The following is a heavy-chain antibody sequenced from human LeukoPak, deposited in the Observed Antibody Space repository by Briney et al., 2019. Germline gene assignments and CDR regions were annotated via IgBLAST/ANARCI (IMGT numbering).Heavy chain of an antibody. CDR1: GGSISSGGYY. CDR3: ARGQAGWELLV. CDR2: IYYSGST. Sequence: PSETLSLTCTVSGGSISSGGYYWSWIRQHPGKGLEWIGYIYYSGSTYYNPSLKSRVTISVDTSKNQFSLKLSSVTAADTAVYYCARGQAGWELLVWGQGTLVTVSS. D-gene: IGHD1-26*01. V-gene: IGHV4-31*03. J-gene: IGHJ4*02.